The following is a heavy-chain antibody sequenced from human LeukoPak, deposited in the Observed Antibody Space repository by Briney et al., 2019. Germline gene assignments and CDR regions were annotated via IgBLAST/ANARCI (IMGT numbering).Heavy chain of an antibody. CDR1: GFTFNTAY. CDR2: LKSRSQGGTA. J-gene: IGHJ5*02. Sequence: GGSLRLSCAASGFTFNTAYMSWLRQTPGKGLEWVGRLKSRSQGGTADYAAPVKGRFTISRDGSKNTLYLQVNSLRIEDTGVYYCATDRNWFDPWGQGTLVTVSS. CDR3: ATDRNWFDP. V-gene: IGHV3-15*01.